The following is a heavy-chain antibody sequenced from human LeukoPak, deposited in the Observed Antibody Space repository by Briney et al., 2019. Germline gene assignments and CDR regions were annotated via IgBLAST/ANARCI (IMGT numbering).Heavy chain of an antibody. J-gene: IGHJ4*02. CDR3: ARVSGWFYYFDY. CDR1: GGSISSYY. CDR2: IYCSGST. D-gene: IGHD6-19*01. Sequence: SETLSLTCTVSGGSISSYYWSWIRQPPGKGLEWIGYIYCSGSTNYNPSLKSRVTISVDTSKNQFSLNLSSVTAADTAVYYCARVSGWFYYFDYWGQGTLVTVPS. V-gene: IGHV4-59*08.